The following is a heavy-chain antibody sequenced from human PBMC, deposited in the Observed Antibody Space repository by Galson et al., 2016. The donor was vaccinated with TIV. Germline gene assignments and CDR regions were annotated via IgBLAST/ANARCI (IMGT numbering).Heavy chain of an antibody. D-gene: IGHD3-22*01. V-gene: IGHV3-23*01. CDR3: AKIDSSGYNYGGRFVY. CDR2: ISGGGGST. Sequence: SLRLSCAASGFTFSSHAITWVRQAPGKGLEWISAISGGGGSTYHTDSVKGRFTISRDNSKNTVFLQMNSLRVKDTAVYYCAKIDSSGYNYGGRFVYWGQGTLVTVSS. J-gene: IGHJ4*02. CDR1: GFTFSSHA.